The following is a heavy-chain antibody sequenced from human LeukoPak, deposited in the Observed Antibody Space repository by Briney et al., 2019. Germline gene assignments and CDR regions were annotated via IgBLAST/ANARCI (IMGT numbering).Heavy chain of an antibody. J-gene: IGHJ4*02. CDR2: IYPGDSDT. V-gene: IGHV5-51*01. CDR3: ARNIQLWPGVVDY. CDR1: GSRFTSYW. Sequence: GASLQISCQGSGSRFTSYWIGWVRPLPGKGLEWMGIIYPGDSDTRYSPSFQGQVTISADKSISTAYLQWSSLKASDTAMYYCARNIQLWPGVVDYWGQGTLVTVSS. D-gene: IGHD5-18*01.